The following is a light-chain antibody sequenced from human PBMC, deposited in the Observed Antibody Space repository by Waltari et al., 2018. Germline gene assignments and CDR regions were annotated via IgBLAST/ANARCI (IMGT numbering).Light chain of an antibody. V-gene: IGKV3-15*01. J-gene: IGKJ4*01. CDR3: QQSHSSPLT. CDR2: DAS. Sequence: EIVMTQSPANLSVSPGESAPLSCRASQSVSIKLAWYQQKPGQAPRLLISDASTRATVIPPRFSGSGSGTDYTLTISSLQPEDFATYYCQQSHSSPLTFGGGTKVEIK. CDR1: QSVSIK.